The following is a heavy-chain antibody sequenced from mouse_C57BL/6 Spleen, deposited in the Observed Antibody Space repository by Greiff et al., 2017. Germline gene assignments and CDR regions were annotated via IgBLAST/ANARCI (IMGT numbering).Heavy chain of an antibody. J-gene: IGHJ3*01. V-gene: IGHV5-17*01. CDR3: AKPYYYGSSPWFAY. Sequence: EVQVVESGGGLVKPGGSLTLSCAASGFTFSDYGMHWVRQAPEKGLEWVAYISSGSSTIYYADTVKGRFTISRDNAKNTLFLQMTSLRSEDTAMYYCAKPYYYGSSPWFAYWGQGTLVTVSA. CDR1: GFTFSDYG. CDR2: ISSGSSTI. D-gene: IGHD1-1*01.